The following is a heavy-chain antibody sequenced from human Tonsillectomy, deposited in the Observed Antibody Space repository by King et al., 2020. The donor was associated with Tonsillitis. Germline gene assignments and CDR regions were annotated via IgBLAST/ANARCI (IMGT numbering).Heavy chain of an antibody. CDR2: IYYSGST. CDR3: ARGAHRWDYYGSGNGAFDI. D-gene: IGHD3-10*01. CDR1: GGSISSGGYY. Sequence: QLQESGPGLVKPSQTLSLTCTVSGGSISSGGYYWSWIRQHPGKGLEWIGYIYYSGSTYYNPSLKSRVTISVDTSKNQFSLKLSSVTAADTAVYYCARGAHRWDYYGSGNGAFDIWGQATMVTVSS. J-gene: IGHJ3*02. V-gene: IGHV4-31*03.